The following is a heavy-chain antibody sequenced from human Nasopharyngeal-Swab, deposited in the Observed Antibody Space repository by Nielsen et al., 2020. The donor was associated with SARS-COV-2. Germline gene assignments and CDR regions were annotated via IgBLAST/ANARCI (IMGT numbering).Heavy chain of an antibody. V-gene: IGHV4-39*01. D-gene: IGHD6-19*01. CDR3: ARHLSPASGGNAFDI. CDR2: IDYLGST. CDR1: GGSTSSSSYY. J-gene: IGHJ3*02. Sequence: SETLSLTCTVSGGSTSSSSYYWGWIRQPPGKELEWIGSIDYLGSTYYNPSLTRPVTRSVDTSKNQFSLKLSSVTAADTAVYYCARHLSPASGGNAFDIWGQGTMVTVSS.